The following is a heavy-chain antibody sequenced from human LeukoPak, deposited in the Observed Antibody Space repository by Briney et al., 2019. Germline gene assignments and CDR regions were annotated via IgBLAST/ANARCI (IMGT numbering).Heavy chain of an antibody. D-gene: IGHD6-19*01. CDR2: INPNSGGT. J-gene: IGHJ4*02. CDR1: GYTFTGYY. Sequence: ASVKVSCKASGYTFTGYYMHWVRQAPGEGLEWMGWINPNSGGTTYAQKFQGRVTMTRDTSISTAYMELSRLRSDDTAVYYCARPAGGSVAGPFDYWGQGTLVTVSS. CDR3: ARPAGGSVAGPFDY. V-gene: IGHV1-2*02.